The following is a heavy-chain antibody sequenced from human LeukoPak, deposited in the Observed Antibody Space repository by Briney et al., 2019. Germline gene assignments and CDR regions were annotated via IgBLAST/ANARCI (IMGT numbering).Heavy chain of an antibody. CDR2: MHYSGNT. D-gene: IGHD3-16*01. V-gene: IGHV4-61*01. CDR1: GGSISSSSYY. Sequence: SETLSLTCTVSGGSISSSSYYWSWIRQPPGKGLEWIGYMHYSGNTDYNPSLKSRVTISVDTSKNQFSLRLTSVTAADTAVYYCAREVTWGWGMDVWGQGTTVTVSS. J-gene: IGHJ6*02. CDR3: AREVTWGWGMDV.